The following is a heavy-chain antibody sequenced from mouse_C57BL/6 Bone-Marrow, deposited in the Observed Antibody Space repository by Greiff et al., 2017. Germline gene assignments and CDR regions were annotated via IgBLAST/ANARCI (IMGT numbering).Heavy chain of an antibody. Sequence: VQLQQSGAELVKPGASVKLSCKASGYTFTSYWMHWVKQRPGQGLEWIGMIHPNSGSTNYNEKFKSKATLTVDKSSSTAYMQLSSLTSEDSAVXYCARWLYYYAMDYWGQGTSVTVSS. V-gene: IGHV1-64*01. J-gene: IGHJ4*01. CDR1: GYTFTSYW. CDR3: ARWLYYYAMDY. CDR2: IHPNSGST. D-gene: IGHD2-2*01.